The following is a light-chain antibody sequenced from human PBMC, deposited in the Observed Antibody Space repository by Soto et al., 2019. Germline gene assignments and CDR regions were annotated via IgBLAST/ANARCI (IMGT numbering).Light chain of an antibody. Sequence: DIQMTQSPSSLSASVGDRVTITCLASQDIAGYLAWYQHKPGRTPELLIHGASRLQSGVPARFSGSGSGTDFTLSINSLQPEDFATYYCQQAYSFPITSGQGTRLEI. CDR2: GAS. CDR1: QDIAGY. CDR3: QQAYSFPIT. J-gene: IGKJ5*01. V-gene: IGKV1-12*01.